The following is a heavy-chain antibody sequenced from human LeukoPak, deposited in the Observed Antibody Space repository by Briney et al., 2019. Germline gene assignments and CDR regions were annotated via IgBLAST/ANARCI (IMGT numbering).Heavy chain of an antibody. V-gene: IGHV3-74*01. CDR3: ARDRGPRTGFMVREAYDY. D-gene: IGHD3-10*01. Sequence: GGSLRLSCAVSGFTFSDYWIHWVRQAPGKGLVWVSRINTDGSITNYADSVKGRFTISRDNAKNTLYLQMSSLRAEDTAVYYCARDRGPRTGFMVREAYDYWGQGTLVTVSS. J-gene: IGHJ4*02. CDR1: GFTFSDYW. CDR2: INTDGSIT.